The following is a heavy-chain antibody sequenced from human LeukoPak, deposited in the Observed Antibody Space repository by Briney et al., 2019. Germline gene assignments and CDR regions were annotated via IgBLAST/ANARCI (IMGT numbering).Heavy chain of an antibody. D-gene: IGHD3-16*02. J-gene: IGHJ4*02. V-gene: IGHV1-2*02. CDR3: ARGKRDYVWGSYPKDY. CDR1: GYTFTGYY. CDR2: INPNSGGT. Sequence: SVKVSCKASGYTFTGYYMHWVRQAPGQGPEWMGWINPNSGGTNYAQKFQGRVTMTRDTSISTAYMELSRLRSDDTAVYYCARGKRDYVWGSYPKDYWGQGTLVTVSS.